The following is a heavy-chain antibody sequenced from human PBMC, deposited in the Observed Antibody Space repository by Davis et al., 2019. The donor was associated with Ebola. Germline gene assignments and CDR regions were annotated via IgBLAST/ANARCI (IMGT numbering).Heavy chain of an antibody. CDR3: ARDRPLDFFFGDYYGMDV. CDR1: GYTFTTYG. CDR2: ISAYNGNT. D-gene: IGHD3-16*01. J-gene: IGHJ6*02. V-gene: IGHV1-18*04. Sequence: ASVKVSCKASGYTFTTYGISWVRQAPGQGLEWMGWISAYNGNTNYAQKLQGRVTMTTDTSTSTAYMELRSLRSDDTAVYYCARDRPLDFFFGDYYGMDVWGQGTTVTVSS.